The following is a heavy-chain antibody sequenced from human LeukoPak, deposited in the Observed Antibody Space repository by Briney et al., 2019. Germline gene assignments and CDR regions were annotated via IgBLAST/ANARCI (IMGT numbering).Heavy chain of an antibody. CDR3: ASHSGYDLNWFDP. J-gene: IGHJ5*02. CDR2: ITHSGST. D-gene: IGHD5-12*01. CDR1: GDSITGYY. V-gene: IGHV4-34*01. Sequence: SETLSLTCTVSGDSITGYYWSWIRQPPGKGLEWIGEITHSGSTNYNPSLKSRVTISVDTSKNQFSLKLSSVTAADTAVYYCASHSGYDLNWFDPWGQGTLVTVSS.